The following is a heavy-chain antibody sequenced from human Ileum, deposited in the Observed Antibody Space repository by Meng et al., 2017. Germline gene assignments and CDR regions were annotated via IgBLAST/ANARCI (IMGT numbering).Heavy chain of an antibody. CDR1: GYTFTSTNYG. CDR3: ARDQIGDYVWDY. J-gene: IGHJ4*02. Sequence: QVQLVQSGAEVKQPGASVKVPCKASGYTFTSTNYGISWMRQAPGQGLEWMGWVSTYNDDTNHVQKFQDRVTMTTDTSTSTVYMELRSLRSDDTAVYYCARDQIGDYVWDYWGQGTLVTVSS. D-gene: IGHD4-17*01. CDR2: VSTYNDDT. V-gene: IGHV1-18*01.